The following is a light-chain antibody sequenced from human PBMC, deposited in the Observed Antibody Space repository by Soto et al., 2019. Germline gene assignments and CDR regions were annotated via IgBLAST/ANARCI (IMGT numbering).Light chain of an antibody. Sequence: EIVLTQSPGTLSLSPWERATLSCRASQSVSSSYLTWYQQKPGQTPRLLIYGASSRATGIPDRFSGSGSGTDFTLTISRLEPEDFAVYYCQQYGNSPYTFGQGTKLEIK. CDR3: QQYGNSPYT. CDR2: GAS. J-gene: IGKJ2*01. CDR1: QSVSSSY. V-gene: IGKV3-20*01.